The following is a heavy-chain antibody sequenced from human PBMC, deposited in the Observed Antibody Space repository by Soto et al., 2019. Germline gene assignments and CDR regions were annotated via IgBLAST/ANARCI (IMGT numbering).Heavy chain of an antibody. CDR2: ITPYNGNT. Sequence: QVQLVQSGVEVKKPGASVRVSCKASGYTFSDYGITWVRQAPGQGLEWMGWITPYNGNTKYAQKFQGRVTVTTDTSTNTAHRELRGLTSDDKAIYYCARPMGLRLLEFCLSFWGQGTLVTVS. CDR1: GYTFSDYG. D-gene: IGHD3-3*01. CDR3: ARPMGLRLLEFCLSF. J-gene: IGHJ4*02. V-gene: IGHV1-18*01.